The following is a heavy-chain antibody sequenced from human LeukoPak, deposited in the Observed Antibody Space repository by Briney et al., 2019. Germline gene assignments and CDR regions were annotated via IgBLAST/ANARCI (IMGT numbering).Heavy chain of an antibody. Sequence: VASVKVSCKASGGTFSSYAISWVRQAPGQGLEWMGGIIPIFGTANYAQKFQGRVTITADESTSTAYMELSSLRSEDTAVCYCARDSGHGDYVPFDYWGQGTLVTVSS. CDR1: GGTFSSYA. D-gene: IGHD4-17*01. V-gene: IGHV1-69*01. CDR3: ARDSGHGDYVPFDY. CDR2: IIPIFGTA. J-gene: IGHJ4*02.